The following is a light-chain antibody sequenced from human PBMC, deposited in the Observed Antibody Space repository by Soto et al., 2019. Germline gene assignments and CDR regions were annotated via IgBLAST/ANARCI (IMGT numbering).Light chain of an antibody. V-gene: IGLV2-14*01. CDR3: SSYTSASTTLV. J-gene: IGLJ2*01. CDR1: SSDVGGYNY. Sequence: QSALTQPASVSGSPGQSITISCTGTSSDVGGYNYVSWYQQHPGKAPKVMIYDVSNRPSGVSNRFSGSKSGNTASLTISGLQAEEEEDYYCSSYTSASTTLVFGGGTKVTVL. CDR2: DVS.